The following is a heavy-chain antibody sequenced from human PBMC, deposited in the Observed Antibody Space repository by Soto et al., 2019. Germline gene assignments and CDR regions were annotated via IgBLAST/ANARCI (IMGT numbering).Heavy chain of an antibody. J-gene: IGHJ4*02. CDR2: INSDGSST. Sequence: PGGSLRLSCAASGFTFSSYWMHWVRQASGKGLVWVSRINSDGSSTSYADSVKGRFTISRDNAKNTLYLQMNSLRAEDTAVYYCARAPARVIPDYWGQGTLVTVSS. CDR3: ARAPARVIPDY. CDR1: GFTFSSYW. V-gene: IGHV3-74*01. D-gene: IGHD3-22*01.